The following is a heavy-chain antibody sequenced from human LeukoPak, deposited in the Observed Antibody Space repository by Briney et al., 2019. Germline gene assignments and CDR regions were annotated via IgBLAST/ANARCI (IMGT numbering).Heavy chain of an antibody. J-gene: IGHJ4*02. CDR1: GFIVSSNY. Sequence: GGSLRLSCAASGFIVSSNYMTWVRQAPGKGLEWVSLISSGGYTYYADSVTGRFTISRDNSRNTLYLQMDSLRGDDTAVYYCAKDVGKWESLHFFDYWGQGTLVTVSS. V-gene: IGHV3-53*01. CDR3: AKDVGKWESLHFFDY. D-gene: IGHD1-26*01. CDR2: ISSGGYT.